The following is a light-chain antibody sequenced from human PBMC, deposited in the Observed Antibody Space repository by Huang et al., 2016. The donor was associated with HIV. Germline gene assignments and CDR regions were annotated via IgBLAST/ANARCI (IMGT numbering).Light chain of an antibody. V-gene: IGKV4-1*01. CDR2: WAA. J-gene: IGKJ1*01. CDR1: LSVLYSTNNKNY. Sequence: DIVMTQSPDSLAVSLGERAPIDCKSSLSVLYSTNNKNYLAWYQQKSGQSPKWLIYWAATRESGVPDRFSGSGSGTDFTLTISSLQAEDVAVYFCQQYYSIPWTFGQGTKVEVK. CDR3: QQYYSIPWT.